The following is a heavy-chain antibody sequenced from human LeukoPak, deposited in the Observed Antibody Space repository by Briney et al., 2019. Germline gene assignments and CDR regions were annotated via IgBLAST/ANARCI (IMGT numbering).Heavy chain of an antibody. Sequence: ASVKVSCKTSGYTFSGYYMHWVRQAPGQGLEWMGWVNPNTGATNYLQKFQGRVTMTRDTSITTAYMELSSLTSDDTAVYFCAKAAAYSSGWYVYFDCWGQGTLVTVS. V-gene: IGHV1-2*02. D-gene: IGHD6-19*01. CDR1: GYTFSGYY. J-gene: IGHJ4*02. CDR2: VNPNTGAT. CDR3: AKAAAYSSGWYVYFDC.